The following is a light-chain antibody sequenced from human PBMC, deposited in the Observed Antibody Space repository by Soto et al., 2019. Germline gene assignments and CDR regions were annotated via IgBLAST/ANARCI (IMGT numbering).Light chain of an antibody. V-gene: IGKV3-20*01. CDR1: QSVFNNH. Sequence: EIVLTQSPGTLSLSPGERATLSCRASQSVFNNHIGWYQQKPGQAPRRLIFGASTRATGIPARFSGSGSGTEFTLTISSLQSEDFAVYYCQQYSSSRTFGQGTKVDI. J-gene: IGKJ1*01. CDR2: GAS. CDR3: QQYSSSRT.